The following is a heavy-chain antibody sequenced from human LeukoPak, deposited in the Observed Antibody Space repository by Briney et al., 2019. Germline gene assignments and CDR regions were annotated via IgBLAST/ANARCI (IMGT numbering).Heavy chain of an antibody. Sequence: SETLSLTCTVSGGSIISDDFYWGWIRQPPGKGLEWIGSIFYSGNTYYNSSLKSRVTISVDKSKNQFSQKLSSVTAADTAVYYCARGKDVWGKGTTVTVSS. V-gene: IGHV4-39*07. CDR1: GGSIISDDFY. CDR2: IFYSGNT. CDR3: ARGKDV. J-gene: IGHJ6*04.